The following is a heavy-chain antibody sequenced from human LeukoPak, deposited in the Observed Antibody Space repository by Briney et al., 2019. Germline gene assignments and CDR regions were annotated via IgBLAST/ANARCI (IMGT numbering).Heavy chain of an antibody. CDR1: GSTFSSYA. CDR3: AKYSSSSQSIDY. Sequence: GGSLRLSCAASGSTFSSYAMSWVRQAPGKGLEWVSAISGSGGSTYYADSVKGRFTISRDNSKNTLYLQMNSLRAEDTAVYYCAKYSSSSQSIDYWGQGTLVTVSS. V-gene: IGHV3-23*01. CDR2: ISGSGGST. J-gene: IGHJ4*02. D-gene: IGHD6-6*01.